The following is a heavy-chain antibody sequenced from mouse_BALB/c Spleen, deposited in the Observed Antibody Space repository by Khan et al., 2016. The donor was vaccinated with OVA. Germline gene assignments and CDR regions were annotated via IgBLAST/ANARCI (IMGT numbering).Heavy chain of an antibody. CDR1: GFSLTNYG. CDR2: IWAGGST. Sequence: QVQLKESGPGLVAPSQSLSITCTVSGFSLTNYGVHWLRQPPGKGLEWLGVIWAGGSTNYNSALMSRLSSSKDNAKGQVVLKMNSLQTDDTAMDECATRDGNEKDWGKGTLGTGSA. D-gene: IGHD2-1*01. J-gene: IGHJ3*01. V-gene: IGHV2-9*02. CDR3: ATRDGNEKD.